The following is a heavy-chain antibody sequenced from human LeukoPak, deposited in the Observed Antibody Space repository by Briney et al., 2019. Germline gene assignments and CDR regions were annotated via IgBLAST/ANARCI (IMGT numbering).Heavy chain of an antibody. CDR2: IYSGDNT. V-gene: IGHV3-66*01. Sequence: GGSLRLSCAASGITVSSNYMSWVRKPPGKGVEWVSLIYSGDNTYYADAVKGRFTSSRDYSKNTLYLQMNSLRAEDTAVYYCARGIGSGSTFDIWGQGTMVTVSS. CDR3: ARGIGSGSTFDI. D-gene: IGHD3-22*01. CDR1: GITVSSNY. J-gene: IGHJ3*02.